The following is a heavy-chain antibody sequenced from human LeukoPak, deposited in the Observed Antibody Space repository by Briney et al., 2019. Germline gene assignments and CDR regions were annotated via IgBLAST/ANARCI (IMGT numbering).Heavy chain of an antibody. V-gene: IGHV3-30*18. D-gene: IGHD6-13*01. CDR1: GFTFSTFG. Sequence: PGGSLRLSCAASGFTFSTFGMHWVRQAPGTGLEWVAVISYDGNNQYYSDSVKGRFTISRGNSKNTLYLQMNSLRAEDTAVYYCAKGFGSSWYDSFFDYWGQGTLVTVSS. J-gene: IGHJ4*02. CDR3: AKGFGSSWYDSFFDY. CDR2: ISYDGNNQ.